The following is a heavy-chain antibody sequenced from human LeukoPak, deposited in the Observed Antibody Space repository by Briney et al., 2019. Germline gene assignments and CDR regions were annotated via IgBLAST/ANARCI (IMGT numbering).Heavy chain of an antibody. Sequence: PGGSLRLSCAASGLTFSFYSMNWVRQAPGKGLEWVSYISSSGSTIYYADSVKGRFTISRDNAKNSLYLQMNSLRAEDTAVYYCAGGYSYGWRGNGVYFDYWGQGTLVTVSS. CDR3: AGGYSYGWRGNGVYFDY. J-gene: IGHJ4*02. D-gene: IGHD5-18*01. CDR1: GLTFSFYS. V-gene: IGHV3-48*04. CDR2: ISSSGSTI.